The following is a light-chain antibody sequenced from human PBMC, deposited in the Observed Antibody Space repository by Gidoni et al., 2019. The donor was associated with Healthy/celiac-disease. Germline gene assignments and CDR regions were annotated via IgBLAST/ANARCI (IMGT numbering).Light chain of an antibody. CDR3: AAWDDSLSGHVV. CDR1: SSNIGSNY. Sequence: TPGQRVTISCSGSSSNIGSNYVYWYQQLPGTAPKLLIYSNNQRPSGVPDRFPCSKSGTSASLAISGLRSEDEADYYCAAWDDSLSGHVVFGGGTKLTVL. V-gene: IGLV1-47*02. J-gene: IGLJ2*01. CDR2: SNN.